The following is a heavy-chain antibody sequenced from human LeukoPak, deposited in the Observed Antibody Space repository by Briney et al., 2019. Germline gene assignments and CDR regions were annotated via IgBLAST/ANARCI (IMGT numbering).Heavy chain of an antibody. D-gene: IGHD3-9*01. V-gene: IGHV4-38-2*02. Sequence: SETLSLTCTVSGYSISSGYDWGWIRQPPGKGLEWIGSIYYRRTTYYNPSLKSRVSISIDTSENQFSLQLTSVTAADTAVYYCAKSLQTDWPGDYWGQGTLVTVSS. CDR2: IYYRRTT. CDR1: GYSISSGYD. J-gene: IGHJ4*02. CDR3: AKSLQTDWPGDY.